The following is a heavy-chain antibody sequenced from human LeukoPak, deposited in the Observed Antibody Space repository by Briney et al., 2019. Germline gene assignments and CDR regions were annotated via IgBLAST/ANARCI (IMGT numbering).Heavy chain of an antibody. CDR3: ARSYYDNNPYKGKFDY. V-gene: IGHV3-21*01. CDR1: GFTFSTYD. J-gene: IGHJ4*02. CDR2: ISSSSAYI. D-gene: IGHD3-22*01. Sequence: GGSLRLSCAASGFTFSTYDMNWVRQAPGKGLEWVSFISSSSAYIYYTESVKGRFTISRDNAKNSLYLQLNSLRADDTALYYCARSYYDNNPYKGKFDYWGQGSLVTVSS.